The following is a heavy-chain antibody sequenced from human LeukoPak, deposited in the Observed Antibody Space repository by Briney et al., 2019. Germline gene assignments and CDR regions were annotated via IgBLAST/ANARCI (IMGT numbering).Heavy chain of an antibody. J-gene: IGHJ3*02. CDR3: ARENTWQQPVLGLGAFDI. V-gene: IGHV1-69*13. Sequence: GASVKVSCKASGYTFTSYGISWVRQAPGQGLEWMGGIIPIFGTANYAQKFQGRVTITADESTSTAYMELSSLRSEDTAVYYCARENTWQQPVLGLGAFDIWGQGTMVTVSS. D-gene: IGHD6-13*01. CDR1: GYTFTSYG. CDR2: IIPIFGTA.